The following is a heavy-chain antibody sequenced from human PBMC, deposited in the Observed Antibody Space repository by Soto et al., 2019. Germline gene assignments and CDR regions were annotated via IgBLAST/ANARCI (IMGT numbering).Heavy chain of an antibody. CDR2: IYYSGST. CDR1: GGSISSYY. J-gene: IGHJ4*02. D-gene: IGHD6-13*01. CDR3: ARGIAAAGPYDY. V-gene: IGHV4-59*01. Sequence: SETLSLTCTVSGGSISSYYWSWIRQPPGKGLEWIGYIYYSGSTNYNPSLKSRVTISVDTSKNQFSLKLSSVTAADTAVYYCARGIAAAGPYDYWGQGTLVTVSS.